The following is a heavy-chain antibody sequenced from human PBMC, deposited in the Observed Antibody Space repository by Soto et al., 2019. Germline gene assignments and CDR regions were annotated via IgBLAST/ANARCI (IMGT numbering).Heavy chain of an antibody. J-gene: IGHJ6*02. CDR3: AGWAVPLGDPYYYYYGMEV. CDR1: GGSISSGGYS. CDR2: IYYSGST. D-gene: IGHD2-21*01. Sequence: PSETLSLTCAVSGGSISSGGYSWSWIRQPPGKGLEWIGYIYYSGSTNYNPSLKSRVTISVDTSKNQFSLKLSSVTAADTAVYYCAGWAVPLGDPYYYYYGMEVWGQGTTVTVSS. V-gene: IGHV4-61*08.